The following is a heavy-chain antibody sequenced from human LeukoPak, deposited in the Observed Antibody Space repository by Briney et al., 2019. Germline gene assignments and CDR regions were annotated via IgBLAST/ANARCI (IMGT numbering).Heavy chain of an antibody. J-gene: IGHJ4*02. Sequence: ASVKVSCKASGYSFTSHYMHWVRQAPGQGLEWLGLINPSGSWTLYAQKFQGRVTMTRDMSTTTDYMELTSLTSEDTAVYYCARDREYYYGSGSYLPTDFDYWGQGTLVTISS. CDR3: ARDREYYYGSGSYLPTDFDY. CDR2: INPSGSWT. V-gene: IGHV1-46*01. CDR1: GYSFTSHY. D-gene: IGHD3-10*01.